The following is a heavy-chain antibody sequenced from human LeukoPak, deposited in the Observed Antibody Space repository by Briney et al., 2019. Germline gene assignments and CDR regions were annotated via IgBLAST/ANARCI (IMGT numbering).Heavy chain of an antibody. Sequence: PGGSLRLSCAASGFTFSSYWMHWVRQAPGKGLVWVSRINSDGSSTSYADSVKGRFTISRDNAKNTLYLQMNSLRAEDTAVYYCATRTRDDYKTFDYWGQGTLVTVSS. CDR1: GFTFSSYW. CDR2: INSDGSST. J-gene: IGHJ4*02. CDR3: ATRTRDDYKTFDY. D-gene: IGHD5-24*01. V-gene: IGHV3-74*01.